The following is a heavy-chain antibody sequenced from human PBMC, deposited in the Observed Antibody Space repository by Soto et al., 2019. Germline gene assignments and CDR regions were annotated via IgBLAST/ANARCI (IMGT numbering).Heavy chain of an antibody. CDR2: IYSGGST. CDR1: GFTVSSNY. V-gene: IGHV3-66*01. Sequence: PGGSLRLSCAASGFTVSSNYMSWVRQAPGKGLEWVSAIYSGGSTYYADSVKGRFTISRDNSKNTLYLQMNSLRAEDTAVYYCARDFADYYYGMDVWGQGTTVTVSS. J-gene: IGHJ6*02. CDR3: ARDFADYYYGMDV.